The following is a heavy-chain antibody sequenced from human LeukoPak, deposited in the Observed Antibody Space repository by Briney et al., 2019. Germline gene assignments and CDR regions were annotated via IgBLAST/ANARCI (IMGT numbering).Heavy chain of an antibody. CDR3: AKGVRGIAAADDAFDI. CDR1: GFTFSSYA. J-gene: IGHJ3*02. V-gene: IGHV3-30-3*01. Sequence: PGGSLRLSCAASGFTFSSYAMHWVRQAPGKGLEWVAVISYDGSNKYYADSVKGRFTISRDNSKNTLYLQMNSLRAEDTAVYYCAKGVRGIAAADDAFDIWGQGTMVTVSS. D-gene: IGHD6-13*01. CDR2: ISYDGSNK.